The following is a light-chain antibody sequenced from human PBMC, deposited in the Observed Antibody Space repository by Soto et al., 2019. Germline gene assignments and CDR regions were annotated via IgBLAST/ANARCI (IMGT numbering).Light chain of an antibody. J-gene: IGKJ5*01. V-gene: IGKV3-15*01. CDR2: GAS. CDR3: QQYKNWPL. CDR1: QSVNSH. Sequence: EIVMTQSPATLSVSPGGRATLSCRASQSVNSHVAWYQQKPCQAPRLLLYGASTRATGIPVRFSGSGFGTEFTLTISSLQSEDFAVYYCQQYKNWPLFGQGTRLEIK.